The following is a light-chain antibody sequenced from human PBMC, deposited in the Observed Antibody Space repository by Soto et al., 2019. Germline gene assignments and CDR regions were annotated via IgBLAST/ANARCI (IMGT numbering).Light chain of an antibody. Sequence: QSALTQPASVSGSPGQSITISCTGTSSDVGNYNLVSWYQQHPGKAPKLMIYEVSKRPSGVSNRFSGSKSGNTASLTISGLQAEDEADYYCCSYARSSLNVFGTGTKVTVL. CDR2: EVS. CDR3: CSYARSSLNV. V-gene: IGLV2-23*02. CDR1: SSDVGNYNL. J-gene: IGLJ1*01.